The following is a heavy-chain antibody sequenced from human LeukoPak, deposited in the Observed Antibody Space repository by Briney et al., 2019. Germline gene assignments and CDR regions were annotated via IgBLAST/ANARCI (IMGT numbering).Heavy chain of an antibody. Sequence: SETLSLTCTVSGGSMSSYYWSWIRQPPGKGLEWIGYIFYSGSTKYNPSLKSRVTLSVDTSKNQSSLKLGSVTAADTAVYYCARQPYMLGAYYFDYWGQGTLVTVSS. D-gene: IGHD1-26*01. CDR1: GGSMSSYY. CDR3: ARQPYMLGAYYFDY. J-gene: IGHJ4*02. V-gene: IGHV4-59*08. CDR2: IFYSGST.